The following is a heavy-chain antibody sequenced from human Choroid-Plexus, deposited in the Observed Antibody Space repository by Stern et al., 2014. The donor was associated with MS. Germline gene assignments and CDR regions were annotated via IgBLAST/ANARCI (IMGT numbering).Heavy chain of an antibody. Sequence: DQLVESGGGVVQPGRPLRVSCVASGFTFGSCAMHWVRQAPGKGLEWVAGVSYDGSNKYYADSGKGRFTISRDNSQNTLYMQMSSLRPEDTAVYYCAKDRQYLTYFFDHWGQGSLVTVSS. CDR1: GFTFGSCA. V-gene: IGHV3-30*18. CDR3: AKDRQYLTYFFDH. D-gene: IGHD2/OR15-2a*01. CDR2: VSYDGSNK. J-gene: IGHJ5*02.